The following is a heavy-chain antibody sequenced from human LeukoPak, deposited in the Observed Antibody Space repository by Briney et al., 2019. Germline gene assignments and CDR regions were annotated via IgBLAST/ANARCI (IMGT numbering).Heavy chain of an antibody. CDR2: IIPIFGTA. CDR1: GGTFSSYA. CDR3: ARDLTIFGVVNSTYYYGMDV. D-gene: IGHD3-3*01. V-gene: IGHV1-69*13. Sequence: GASVKVSCMASGGTFSSYAISWVRQAPGQGLEWMGGIIPIFGTANYAQKFQGRVTITADESTSTAYMELSSLRSEDTAVYYCARDLTIFGVVNSTYYYGMDVWGQGTTVTVSS. J-gene: IGHJ6*02.